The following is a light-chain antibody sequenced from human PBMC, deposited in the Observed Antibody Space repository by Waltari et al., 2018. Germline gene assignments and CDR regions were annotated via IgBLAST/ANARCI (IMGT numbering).Light chain of an antibody. CDR3: CSYAGNYVWV. CDR2: NVS. Sequence: QSALTQPPAVSGAAGQSVTVSCTGASSDVGRSDIVCWYPQHPGNAPKLVISNVSKPPSGVSDRFSGSKSGDTASLTISGLQFEDEADYYCCSYAGNYVWVFGGGTRLTVL. V-gene: IGLV2-23*02. CDR1: SSDVGRSDI. J-gene: IGLJ3*02.